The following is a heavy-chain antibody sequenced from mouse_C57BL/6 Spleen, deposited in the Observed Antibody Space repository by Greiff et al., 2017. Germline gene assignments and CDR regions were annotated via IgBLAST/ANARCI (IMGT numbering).Heavy chain of an antibody. V-gene: IGHV1-80*01. Sequence: VQLQQSGAELVKPGASVKISCKASGYAFSSYWMNWVKQRPGKGLEWIGQIYPGDGDTNYNGKFKGKATLTADKSSSTAYMQLSSLTSEDSAVYFCARSGLINYGSSSYWYFDVRGTGTTVTVSS. CDR2: IYPGDGDT. CDR3: ARSGLINYGSSSYWYFDV. D-gene: IGHD1-1*01. CDR1: GYAFSSYW. J-gene: IGHJ1*03.